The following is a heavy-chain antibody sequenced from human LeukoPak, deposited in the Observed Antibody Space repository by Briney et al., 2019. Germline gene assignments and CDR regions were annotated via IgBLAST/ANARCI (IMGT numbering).Heavy chain of an antibody. CDR1: GFSFSNYG. CDR3: ARGPSGYHNT. J-gene: IGHJ4*02. D-gene: IGHD5-12*01. CDR2: ISYDGPNK. Sequence: GGSLRLSCAASGFSFSNYGMSWVRQAPGKGLEWVAVISYDGPNKYYADSVKGRFTISRDNSKNTLYLQMNSLRAEDTAVYYCARGPSGYHNTGGQGTLVTVSS. V-gene: IGHV3-30*03.